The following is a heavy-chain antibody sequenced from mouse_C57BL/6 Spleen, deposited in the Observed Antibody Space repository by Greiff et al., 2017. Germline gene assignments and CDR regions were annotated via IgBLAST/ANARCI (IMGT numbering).Heavy chain of an antibody. V-gene: IGHV7-1*01. J-gene: IGHJ1*03. CDR2: SRNKANDYTT. CDR1: GFTFSDFY. CDR3: ARDAEGQLGRGYLDD. D-gene: IGHD4-1*02. Sequence: EVKLMESGGGLVQSGRSLRLSCATSGFTFSDFYMEWVRQAPGKGLEWIAASRNKANDYTTEYSASVKGRFLFSRDTSQSILYLQMNALRAEDTAIYYCARDAEGQLGRGYLDDWGTGTTVTVSS.